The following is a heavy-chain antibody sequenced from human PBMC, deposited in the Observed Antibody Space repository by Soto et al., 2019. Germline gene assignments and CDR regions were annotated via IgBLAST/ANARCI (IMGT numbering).Heavy chain of an antibody. J-gene: IGHJ6*02. D-gene: IGHD2-21*01. CDR1: GFTFSSYS. CDR2: FRTSGDGGTT. CDR3: ARLSGDHSAFFSYGMDA. Sequence: GGSLRLSCAASGFTFSSYSMSWVRQAPGKGLEWVSGFRTSGDGGTTYYADSVKGRFTISRDNSKNMLFLQMNSLRADDTAVYYCARLSGDHSAFFSYGMDAWGQGTTVTVSS. V-gene: IGHV3-23*01.